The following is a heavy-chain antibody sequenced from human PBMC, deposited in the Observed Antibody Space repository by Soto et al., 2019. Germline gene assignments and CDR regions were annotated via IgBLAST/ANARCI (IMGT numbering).Heavy chain of an antibody. CDR2: INSDGSST. V-gene: IGHV3-74*01. CDR1: VFTFSSYW. J-gene: IGHJ6*01. Sequence: VGSLRLSCASSVFTFSSYWMHCVRQSPGKWLVWVSRINSDGSSTSYADSVKGRFTISRDNAKNTLYLQMNSLRAEDTAVYYCARGAARRNYYGMDVWGQGTTVTGS. CDR3: ARGAARRNYYGMDV. D-gene: IGHD6-6*01.